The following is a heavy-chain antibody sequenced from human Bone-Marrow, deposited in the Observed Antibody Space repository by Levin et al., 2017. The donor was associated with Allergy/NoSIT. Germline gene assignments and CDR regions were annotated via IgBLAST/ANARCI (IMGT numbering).Heavy chain of an antibody. Sequence: SETLSLTCTVSGDSISSSSYYWGWIRQPPGKGLEWLANIHYTGSTYHNPTLKSRVSISADTSKNQFSLKLSSVTAADTAVYYCARVSISIFGVVIHYYYGMDVWGQGTTVTVSS. J-gene: IGHJ6*02. V-gene: IGHV4-39*07. D-gene: IGHD3-3*01. CDR2: IHYTGST. CDR1: GDSISSSSYY. CDR3: ARVSISIFGVVIHYYYGMDV.